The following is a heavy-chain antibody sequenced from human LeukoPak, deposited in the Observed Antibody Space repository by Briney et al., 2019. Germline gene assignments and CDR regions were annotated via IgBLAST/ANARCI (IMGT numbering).Heavy chain of an antibody. CDR3: ARHPDGFDI. CDR1: GVSFSDYY. V-gene: IGHV4-34*01. J-gene: IGHJ3*02. Sequence: SETLSLTCAVYGVSFSDYYWSWIRQPPGKGLEWIGEINHSGSTNYNPSLKSRVTISVDTSKNQFSLKLTSVTAADTAVYYCARHPDGFDIWGQGTMVTVSA. CDR2: INHSGST.